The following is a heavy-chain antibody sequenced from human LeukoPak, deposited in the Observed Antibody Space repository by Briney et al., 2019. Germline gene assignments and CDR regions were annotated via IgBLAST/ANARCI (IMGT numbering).Heavy chain of an antibody. Sequence: GASVTVSCTASGYTFTGYYMHWVRQAPGQGLEWIGWINPNSGGTNYAQKFQGRVTMTRDTSISTAYMELSRLRSDDTAVYYCARSPGALSWFDPWGQGTLVTVSS. V-gene: IGHV1-2*02. CDR2: INPNSGGT. J-gene: IGHJ5*02. CDR3: ARSPGALSWFDP. CDR1: GYTFTGYY.